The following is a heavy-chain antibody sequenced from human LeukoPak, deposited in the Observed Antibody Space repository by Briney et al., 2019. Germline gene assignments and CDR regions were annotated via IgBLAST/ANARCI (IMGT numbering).Heavy chain of an antibody. J-gene: IGHJ4*02. CDR1: GFTFSSYW. Sequence: GGSLRLSCAASGFTFSSYWMHWARQAPGKGLVWVSRINSDGSSTSYADSVKGRFTISRDNAKNTLYLQMNSLRAEDTAVYYCARGNRYGYFDYWGQGTLVTVSS. CDR2: INSDGSST. V-gene: IGHV3-74*01. CDR3: ARGNRYGYFDY. D-gene: IGHD2/OR15-2a*01.